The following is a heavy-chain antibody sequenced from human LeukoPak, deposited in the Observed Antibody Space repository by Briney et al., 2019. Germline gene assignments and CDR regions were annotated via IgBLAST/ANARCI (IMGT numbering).Heavy chain of an antibody. CDR1: GFPFSSYW. Sequence: GGSLRLSCAASGFPFSSYWMHWVRQAPGKGLVWVSRINSDGRSTSYADSVKGRFTISRDNAKNTLYLQMNSLRAEDTAVYYCARDWYYYDSSGYYYSGAFDIWGQGTMVTVSS. CDR2: INSDGRST. D-gene: IGHD3-22*01. V-gene: IGHV3-74*01. J-gene: IGHJ3*02. CDR3: ARDWYYYDSSGYYYSGAFDI.